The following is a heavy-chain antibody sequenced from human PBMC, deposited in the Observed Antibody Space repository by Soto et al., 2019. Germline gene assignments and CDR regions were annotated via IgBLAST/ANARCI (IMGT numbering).Heavy chain of an antibody. CDR2: IYYSGST. CDR3: ARHVLDIVLVPAAPSPPPQEGRFDP. J-gene: IGHJ5*02. V-gene: IGHV4-39*01. D-gene: IGHD2-2*01. Sequence: QLQLQESGPGLVKPSETLSLTCTVSGGSISSSSYYWGWIRQPPGKGLEWIGSIYYSGSTYYNPSLKSRVPISVDTSKNQFSLKLSSVTAADTAVYYCARHVLDIVLVPAAPSPPPQEGRFDPWGQGTLVTVSS. CDR1: GGSISSSSYY.